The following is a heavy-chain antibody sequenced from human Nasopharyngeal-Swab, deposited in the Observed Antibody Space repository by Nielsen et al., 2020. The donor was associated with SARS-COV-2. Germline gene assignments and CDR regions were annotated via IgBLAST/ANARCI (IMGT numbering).Heavy chain of an antibody. CDR2: IYYSGST. D-gene: IGHD2-21*02. V-gene: IGHV4-31*02. J-gene: IGHJ5*02. Sequence: WIRQSPGKGLEWIGYIYYSGSTYYNPSLKSRVTISVDTSKNQFSLKLSSVTAADTAVYYCARIQPPSYCGGDCYWFDPWGQGTLVTVSS. CDR3: ARIQPPSYCGGDCYWFDP.